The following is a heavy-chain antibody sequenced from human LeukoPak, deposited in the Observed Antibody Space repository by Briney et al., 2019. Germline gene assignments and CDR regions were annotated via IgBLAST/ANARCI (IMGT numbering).Heavy chain of an antibody. V-gene: IGHV5-10-1*01. CDR3: ARRCSRNSCPFEY. Sequence: GESLKISCKGSSYSFTSYCITWVRQMPGKGLEGMGRMDPSNSYSNYSPSSQGHVTISADKSITTAYLQWSSLKASDTAMYYCARRCSRNSCPFEYWGQGTLVTVSS. CDR2: MDPSNSYS. CDR1: SYSFTSYC. D-gene: IGHD2-2*01. J-gene: IGHJ4*02.